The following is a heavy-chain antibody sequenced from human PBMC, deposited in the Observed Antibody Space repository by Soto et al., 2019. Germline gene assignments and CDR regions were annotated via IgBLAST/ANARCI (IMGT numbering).Heavy chain of an antibody. CDR2: INHSGST. CDR3: ARGRVYGDYVSYFDY. J-gene: IGHJ4*02. Sequence: SETLSLTCAVYGGSFSGYYWSWIRQPPGKGLEWIGEINHSGSTNYNPSLKSRVTISVDTSKNQFSLKLSSVTAADTAVYYCARGRVYGDYVSYFDYWGQGTLVTVSS. D-gene: IGHD4-17*01. V-gene: IGHV4-34*01. CDR1: GGSFSGYY.